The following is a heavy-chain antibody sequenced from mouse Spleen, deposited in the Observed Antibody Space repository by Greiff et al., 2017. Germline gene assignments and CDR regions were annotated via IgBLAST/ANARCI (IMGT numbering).Heavy chain of an antibody. J-gene: IGHJ3*01. Sequence: QVQLQQSGAELVKPGASVKLSCKASGYTFTSYWMHWVKQRPGQGLEWIGMIHPNSGSTNYNEKFKSKATLTVDKSSSTAYMQLSSLTSEDSAVYYCARSDGNYDWFAYWGQGTLVTVSA. CDR3: ARSDGNYDWFAY. V-gene: IGHV1-64*01. D-gene: IGHD2-1*01. CDR2: IHPNSGST. CDR1: GYTFTSYW.